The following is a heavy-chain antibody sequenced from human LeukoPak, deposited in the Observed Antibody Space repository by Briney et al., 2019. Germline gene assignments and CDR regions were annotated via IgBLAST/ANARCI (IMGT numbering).Heavy chain of an antibody. CDR2: IYHSGST. CDR3: ARLTYGDYVWFDP. Sequence: SETLSLTCAVSGYSISSGYYWGWIRQPPGKGLEWIGSIYHSGSTYYNPSLKSRVTISVDTSNNQFSLKLSSVTAADTAVYYCARLTYGDYVWFDPWGQGTLVTVSS. J-gene: IGHJ5*02. CDR1: GYSISSGYY. D-gene: IGHD4-17*01. V-gene: IGHV4-38-2*01.